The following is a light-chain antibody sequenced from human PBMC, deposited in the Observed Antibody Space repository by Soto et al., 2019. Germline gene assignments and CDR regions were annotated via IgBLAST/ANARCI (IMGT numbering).Light chain of an antibody. CDR1: SSDVGIYNR. V-gene: IGLV2-18*02. Sequence: QSVLTQPPSVSGSPGQSVTISCTGTSSDVGIYNRVSWYQQPPGTAPKLIIYGVNNRPSGVPDRFSGSKSGNTASLTISGLKAEDEADYYCSSSTSTNTYVFGTGTKVTVL. J-gene: IGLJ1*01. CDR3: SSSTSTNTYV. CDR2: GVN.